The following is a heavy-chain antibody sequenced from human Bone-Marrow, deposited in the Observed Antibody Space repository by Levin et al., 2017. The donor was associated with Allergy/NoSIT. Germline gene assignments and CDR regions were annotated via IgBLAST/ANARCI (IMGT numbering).Heavy chain of an antibody. V-gene: IGHV4-31*02. CDR3: ARLKTGENWFDP. J-gene: IGHJ5*02. CDR1: GGSISSGAYY. CDR2: IYHSGST. Sequence: PSETLSLTCTVSGGSISSGAYYWSWIRQHPGKGLEWIGNIYHSGSTYYIPSLRSRLTISVDTSKNQFSLKLTSVTAADTAVYYCARLKTGENWFDPWGQGTLVTVSS.